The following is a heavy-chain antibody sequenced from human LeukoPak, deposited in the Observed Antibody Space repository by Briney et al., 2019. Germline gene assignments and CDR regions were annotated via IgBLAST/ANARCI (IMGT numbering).Heavy chain of an antibody. CDR2: ISWDGGST. V-gene: IGHV3-43D*03. CDR1: GFTFDDYA. D-gene: IGHD2-2*02. Sequence: PGGSLRLSCAASGFTFDDYAMHWVRQAPGKGLGWVSLISWDGGSTYYADSVKGRFTISRDNNKNSLYLLMNSLRAEDTALYYCAKGPYCSSTSCYTPYFDYWGQGTLVTVSS. CDR3: AKGPYCSSTSCYTPYFDY. J-gene: IGHJ4*02.